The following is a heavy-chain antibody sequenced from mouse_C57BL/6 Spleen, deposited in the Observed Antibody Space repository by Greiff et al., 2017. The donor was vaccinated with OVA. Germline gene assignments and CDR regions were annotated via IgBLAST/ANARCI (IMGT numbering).Heavy chain of an antibody. CDR1: GYAFSSYW. Sequence: QVQLQQSGAELVKPGASVTISCKASGYAFSSYWMNWLKQRPGRGLEWIGQIYPGDGDTNYNGKFKGKATLTADKSSSTAYMQLSSLTSEDSAVYFCARSPPYGNYFAYWGQGTLVTVSA. V-gene: IGHV1-80*01. D-gene: IGHD2-1*01. CDR2: IYPGDGDT. CDR3: ARSPPYGNYFAY. J-gene: IGHJ3*01.